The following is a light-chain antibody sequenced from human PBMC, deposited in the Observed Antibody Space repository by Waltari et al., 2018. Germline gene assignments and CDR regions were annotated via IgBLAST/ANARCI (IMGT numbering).Light chain of an antibody. J-gene: IGLJ3*02. CDR1: RSNIGSNY. CDR2: RNK. Sequence: QSVLTQPPSASGTPGQRVTISCSGSRSNIGSNYVYWYQQLPGTAPKFHIYRNKVLPSGVPDRFSGSKSGTSASLAISVLRSEDEADYYWAAWDDSLSGRVFGGGTKVTVL. CDR3: AAWDDSLSGRV. V-gene: IGLV1-47*01.